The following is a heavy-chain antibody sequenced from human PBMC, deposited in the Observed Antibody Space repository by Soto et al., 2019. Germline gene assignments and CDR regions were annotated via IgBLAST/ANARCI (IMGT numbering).Heavy chain of an antibody. CDR3: ASVIHSGYEL. J-gene: IGHJ4*02. V-gene: IGHV4-34*01. Sequence: QVQLQQWGAGLLKPSETLSLTCAVYGGSFSASYWGWIRQPPGKGLEWIGEISQSGSTNYNPSLKRRVTISIDTSKNQFSLKLRSVTAADTAVYYWASVIHSGYELWGQGTLVTVSS. CDR1: GGSFSASY. D-gene: IGHD5-12*01. CDR2: ISQSGST.